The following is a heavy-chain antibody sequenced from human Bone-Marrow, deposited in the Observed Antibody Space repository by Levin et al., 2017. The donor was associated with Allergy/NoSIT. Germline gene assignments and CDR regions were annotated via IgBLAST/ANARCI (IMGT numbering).Heavy chain of an antibody. V-gene: IGHV1-46*01. CDR3: ARDLGEIRLDIVLVPAAHRGIFDY. CDR1: GYTFTSYY. J-gene: IGHJ4*02. D-gene: IGHD2-2*01. Sequence: ASVKVSCKASGYTFTSYYMHWVRQAPGQGLEWMGIINPSGGSTSYAQKFQGRVTMTRDTSTSTVYMELSSLRSEDTAVYYCARDLGEIRLDIVLVPAAHRGIFDYWGQGTLVTVSS. CDR2: INPSGGST.